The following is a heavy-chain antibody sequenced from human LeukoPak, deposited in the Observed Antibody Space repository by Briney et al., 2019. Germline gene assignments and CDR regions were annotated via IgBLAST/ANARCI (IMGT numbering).Heavy chain of an antibody. J-gene: IGHJ4*02. CDR3: ARGAMATTPFFDY. CDR1: GDSISTYY. D-gene: IGHD5-24*01. Sequence: SETLSLTCTVSGDSISTYYWSRIRQPPGKGLEWIGYVYYTGSTNFNPSLKSRVTMSLDTSRNQFSLKLTSLTAADTAVYYCARGAMATTPFFDYWGQGTLVTVSS. V-gene: IGHV4-59*01. CDR2: VYYTGST.